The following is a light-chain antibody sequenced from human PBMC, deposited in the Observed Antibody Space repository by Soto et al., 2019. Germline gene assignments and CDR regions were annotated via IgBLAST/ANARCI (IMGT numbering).Light chain of an antibody. Sequence: QSALTQPRSVSGSPGQSVTISCTGTSSDDGGYNSVSWYQQYPGKAPKLMIYDVSKRPSGVPDRFSGSKSGNAASLTISGLQAEDEADYYCCSYAGTYTWVFGGGPKLTVL. V-gene: IGLV2-11*01. CDR2: DVS. CDR3: CSYAGTYTWV. J-gene: IGLJ3*02. CDR1: SSDDGGYNS.